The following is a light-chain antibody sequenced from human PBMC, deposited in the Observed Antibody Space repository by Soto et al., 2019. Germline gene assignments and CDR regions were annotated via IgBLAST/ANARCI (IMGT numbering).Light chain of an antibody. CDR2: SAS. CDR3: HQSYRTVWT. J-gene: IGKJ1*01. CDR1: QHIFSY. V-gene: IGKV1-39*01. Sequence: DLQMTQSPASLSSSVGDRVTITCRTSQHIFSYLNWYQQKAGQAPKLLIHSASTLESGVPSRFSGGGSGTDFTLTISGLQPEDFATYFCHQSYRTVWTFGQGTKVDIK.